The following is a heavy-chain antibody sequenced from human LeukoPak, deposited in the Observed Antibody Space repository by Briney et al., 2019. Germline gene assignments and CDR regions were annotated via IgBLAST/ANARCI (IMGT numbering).Heavy chain of an antibody. Sequence: GGSLRLSCAASGFIFSSYAMSWVRQAPGRGQEWVSSLSGSGSTTYYADSVKGRFTISRDSSKNTLYLQMNSLRAEDTAVYYCAKDTRYYDSSGYYRLDYWGQGTLVTVSS. CDR1: GFIFSSYA. CDR2: LSGSGSTT. J-gene: IGHJ4*02. CDR3: AKDTRYYDSSGYYRLDY. D-gene: IGHD3-22*01. V-gene: IGHV3-23*01.